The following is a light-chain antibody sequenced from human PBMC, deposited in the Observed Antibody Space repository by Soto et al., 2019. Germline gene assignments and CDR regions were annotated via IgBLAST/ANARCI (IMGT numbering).Light chain of an antibody. CDR1: QAIDSW. CDR2: TGS. J-gene: IGKJ5*01. V-gene: IGKV1-12*01. Sequence: IQMTQSPSSVSASVGDRGTITCWASQAIDSWLAWYQQKPGEAPKLLIFTGSLLHSGVPPRFSGSGSGTDFTLTISSLQPEDFATYYCQQANSFPLTFGQGTRLEIK. CDR3: QQANSFPLT.